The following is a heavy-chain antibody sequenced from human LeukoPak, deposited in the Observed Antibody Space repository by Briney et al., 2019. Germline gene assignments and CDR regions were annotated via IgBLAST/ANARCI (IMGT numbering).Heavy chain of an antibody. J-gene: IGHJ4*02. CDR3: ARDHMFYGDYFDY. CDR1: GYSFTSYG. D-gene: IGHD4-17*01. CDR2: ISAYNGNT. Sequence: GASVKVSCKASGYSFTSYGIRWVRQAPGKGLEWTGWISAYNGNTNYAQKLQGRVTMTTDTSTSTAYMELRSLRSDDTAVYYCARDHMFYGDYFDYWGQGTLVTVSS. V-gene: IGHV1-18*01.